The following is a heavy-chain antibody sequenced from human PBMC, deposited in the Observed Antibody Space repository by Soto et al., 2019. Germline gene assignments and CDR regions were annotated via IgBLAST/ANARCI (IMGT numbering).Heavy chain of an antibody. D-gene: IGHD1-26*01. J-gene: IGHJ5*01. CDR3: VRLIGNSWLDF. CDR2: TYYRSKWYN. CDR1: GDSVSSSSVT. Sequence: PSHTLSRTCAICGDSVSSSSVTWNWIRQSPSRGLEWLGRTYYRSKWYNDYAESVKSRITINPDTSKNQFSLHLNSVTPEDTAVYYCVRLIGNSWLDFWGQGTLVTVSS. V-gene: IGHV6-1*01.